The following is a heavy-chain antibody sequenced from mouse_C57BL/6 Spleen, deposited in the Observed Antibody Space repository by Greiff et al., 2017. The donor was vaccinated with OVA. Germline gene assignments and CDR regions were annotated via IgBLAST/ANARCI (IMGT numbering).Heavy chain of an antibody. J-gene: IGHJ3*01. CDR2: IYPRSGNT. Sequence: VQRVESGAELARPGASVKLSCKASGYTFTSYGISWVKQRTGQGLEWIGEIYPRSGNTYYNEKFKGKATLTADKSSSTAYMELRSLTSEDSAVYFCARSYYGNPGAYWGQGTLVTVSA. CDR3: ARSYYGNPGAY. V-gene: IGHV1-81*01. CDR1: GYTFTSYG. D-gene: IGHD2-10*01.